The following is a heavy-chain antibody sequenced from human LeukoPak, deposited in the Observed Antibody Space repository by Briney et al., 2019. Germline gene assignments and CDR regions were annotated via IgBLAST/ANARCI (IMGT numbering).Heavy chain of an antibody. CDR1: GYTFTAHY. J-gene: IGHJ4*02. V-gene: IGHV1-2*02. Sequence: ASVKVSCRASGYTFTAHYIHWVRQAPGQGLEWMGWINPNSGGTNYAQKFQGRVTMTRDTSISTAYMELSRLRSDDTAVYYCARDLAVGASAADYWGQGTLVTVSS. D-gene: IGHD1-26*01. CDR3: ARDLAVGASAADY. CDR2: INPNSGGT.